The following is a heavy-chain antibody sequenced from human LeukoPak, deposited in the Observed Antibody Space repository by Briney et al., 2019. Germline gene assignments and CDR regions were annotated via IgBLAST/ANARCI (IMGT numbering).Heavy chain of an antibody. CDR1: GFSISSYY. D-gene: IGHD3-22*01. V-gene: IGHV4-4*09. Sequence: SETLSLTCTVSGFSISSYYWSWIRQPPGKGLEWIWYIYTSGSTNYNPSLKSRVTISVDTSKNQFSLKLSSVTAADTAVYYCASLATMIVDAFDIWGQGTMVTVSS. CDR2: IYTSGST. CDR3: ASLATMIVDAFDI. J-gene: IGHJ3*02.